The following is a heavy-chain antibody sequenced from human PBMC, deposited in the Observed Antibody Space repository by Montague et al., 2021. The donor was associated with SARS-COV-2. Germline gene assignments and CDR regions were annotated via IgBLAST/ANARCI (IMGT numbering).Heavy chain of an antibody. D-gene: IGHD3-10*01. CDR3: ARHITGSGNALDI. J-gene: IGHJ3*02. CDR1: GGSISSTSYY. CDR2: ISYSGST. V-gene: IGHV4-39*01. Sequence: SETQSLTCTVSGGSISSTSYYWGWIRQPPGKGLEWIGSISYSGSTYYKSSLKSRVTISVDTSKNQFSLRLSSVTAADTAVYYCARHITGSGNALDIWGQGTMVTVSS.